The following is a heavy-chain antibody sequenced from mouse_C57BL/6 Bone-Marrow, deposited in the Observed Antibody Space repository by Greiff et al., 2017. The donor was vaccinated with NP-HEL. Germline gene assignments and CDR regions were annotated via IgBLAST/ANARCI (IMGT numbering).Heavy chain of an antibody. CDR2: ISDGGSYT. CDR3: ARDHWGSYGYPYFDY. Sequence: EVQLVESGGGLVKPGGSLKLSCAASGFTFSSYAMSWVRQTPEKRLEWVATISDGGSYTYYPDNVKGRFTISRDNAKNNLYLQMSHLKSEDTAMYYCARDHWGSYGYPYFDYWGQGTTLTVSS. CDR1: GFTFSSYA. J-gene: IGHJ2*01. V-gene: IGHV5-4*01. D-gene: IGHD2-2*01.